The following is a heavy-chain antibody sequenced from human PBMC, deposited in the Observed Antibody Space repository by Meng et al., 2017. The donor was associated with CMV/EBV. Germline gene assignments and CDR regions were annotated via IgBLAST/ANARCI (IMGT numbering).Heavy chain of an antibody. D-gene: IGHD3-10*01. CDR2: INNRGSST. J-gene: IGHJ4*02. V-gene: IGHV3-23*05. CDR3: AKDRGGAGTSYFDS. Sequence: GGSLRLSCAASGFTFGDYGMSWVRQAPGKGLEWVSSINNRGSSTSYADSVKGRLTISRDNSNNTLYVQMNSLTVEDTAVYYCAKDRGGAGTSYFDSWGQGTLVTVSS. CDR1: GFTFGDYG.